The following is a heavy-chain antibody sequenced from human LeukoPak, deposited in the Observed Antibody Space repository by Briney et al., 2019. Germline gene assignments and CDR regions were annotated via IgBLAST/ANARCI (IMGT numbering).Heavy chain of an antibody. V-gene: IGHV1-8*03. CDR3: VRGAKCSGADCDSTKEYVYYFDY. J-gene: IGHJ4*02. D-gene: IGHD6-25*01. Sequence: ASVKVSCKASGYTFSNNDINWVRQATGQGLEWMGWMNPISGDTGFAQKFQGRVTITRITSISTAYMEMSSLRSDDTAVYYCVRGAKCSGADCDSTKEYVYYFDYWGQGTLVTVSS. CDR2: MNPISGDT. CDR1: GYTFSNND.